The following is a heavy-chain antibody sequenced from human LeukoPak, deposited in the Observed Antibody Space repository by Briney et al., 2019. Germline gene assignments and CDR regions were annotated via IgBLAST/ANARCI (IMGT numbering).Heavy chain of an antibody. CDR1: GFTFSSYA. CDR2: ISGSGGST. CDR3: AKDQIYGDGGASDV. J-gene: IGHJ3*01. D-gene: IGHD4-17*01. Sequence: GGSLRLSCAASGFTFSSYAMSWVRQAPGKGLEWVSAISGSGGSTYYAGSVKGRFTISRDNSKNILYLQMNSLTAEDTAVYYCAKDQIYGDGGASDVWGQGTMVIVSS. V-gene: IGHV3-23*01.